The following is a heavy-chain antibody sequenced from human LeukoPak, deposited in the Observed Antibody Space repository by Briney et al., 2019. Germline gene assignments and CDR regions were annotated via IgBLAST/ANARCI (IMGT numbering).Heavy chain of an antibody. CDR3: ASSYVTRIVGAIGY. D-gene: IGHD1-26*01. V-gene: IGHV3-7*01. CDR1: GFTFSSYW. CDR2: IKQDGSEK. J-gene: IGHJ4*02. Sequence: GGSLRLSCAASGFTFSSYWMSWVRQAPGKGLGWVANIKQDGSEKYYVDSVKGRFTISRDNTKNSLYLQMNSLRAEDTAVYYCASSYVTRIVGAIGYWGQGTLVTVSS.